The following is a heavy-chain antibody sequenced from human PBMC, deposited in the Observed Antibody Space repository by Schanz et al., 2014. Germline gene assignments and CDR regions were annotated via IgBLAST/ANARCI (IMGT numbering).Heavy chain of an antibody. J-gene: IGHJ6*02. D-gene: IGHD3-10*01. CDR1: GFNFGSHG. V-gene: IGHV3-23*04. CDR2: ISGGGGTT. CDR3: AKDGPGGSGSYSADGGMDV. Sequence: EVQLVESGGGLVQPGGSLRLSCAASGFNFGSHGMHWVRQAPGKGLEWVSAISGGGGTTYYTDSVKGRFTISRDNSKSTLYLQMNSLRAEDTAVYYCAKDGPGGSGSYSADGGMDVWGQGTTVTVSS.